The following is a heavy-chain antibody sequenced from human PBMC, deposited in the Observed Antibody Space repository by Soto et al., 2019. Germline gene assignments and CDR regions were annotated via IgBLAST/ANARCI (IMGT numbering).Heavy chain of an antibody. CDR2: IKSKINGGTT. Sequence: GGSLRLSCGASGFAFSNAWINWVRQAPGKGLEWVGRIKSKINGGTTDFAASVKGRFAISRDDSKNIVYLQMNSLKTEDTGIYYCPTIFYSTVVVVLFAYWGMGTQVTVSS. V-gene: IGHV3-15*07. D-gene: IGHD2-15*01. J-gene: IGHJ4*02. CDR3: PTIFYSTVVVVLFAY. CDR1: GFAFSNAW.